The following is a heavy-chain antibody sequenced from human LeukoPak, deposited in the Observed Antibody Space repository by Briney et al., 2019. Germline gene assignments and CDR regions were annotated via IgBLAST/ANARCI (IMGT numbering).Heavy chain of an antibody. CDR1: GFTFSSYA. J-gene: IGHJ6*03. Sequence: GGSLRLSCAASGFTFSSYAMSWVRQAPGKGLEWVSAISGSGGSTYYADSVKGRFTISRDSSKNTLYLQMNSLRAEDTAVYYCAKRPGSGSYYYYYYYMDVWGKGTTVTVSS. V-gene: IGHV3-23*01. CDR3: AKRPGSGSYYYYYYYMDV. D-gene: IGHD1-26*01. CDR2: ISGSGGST.